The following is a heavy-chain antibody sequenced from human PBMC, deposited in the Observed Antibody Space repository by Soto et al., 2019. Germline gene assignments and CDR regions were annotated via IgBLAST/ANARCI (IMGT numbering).Heavy chain of an antibody. D-gene: IGHD1-26*01. CDR1: GLNFDDFA. Sequence: EVQLVESGGRLVQPGRSLRLSCVGTGLNFDDFAMHWVRQAPGKGLEWVSGITWNSRVLAYADSVKGRFTISRDNARNSLYLQMDSLRDEDTALYYCAKDVVVGATTGLGDYYYYYGMDVWGQGTTVTVSS. CDR2: ITWNSRVL. V-gene: IGHV3-9*01. J-gene: IGHJ6*02. CDR3: AKDVVVGATTGLGDYYYYYGMDV.